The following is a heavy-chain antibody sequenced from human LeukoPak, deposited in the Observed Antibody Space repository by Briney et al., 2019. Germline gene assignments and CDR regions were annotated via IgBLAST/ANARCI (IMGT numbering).Heavy chain of an antibody. J-gene: IGHJ6*04. CDR2: MNPNSGNT. Sequence: ASVKVSCKASGYTFTNYDINWVRQATGQGLEWMGWMNPNSGNTGYAQKFQGGVTMTRNTSISTAYMELSSLRSEDTAVYYCAIETMVRGVSAVWGKGTTVTISS. V-gene: IGHV1-8*01. CDR3: AIETMVRGVSAV. D-gene: IGHD3-10*01. CDR1: GYTFTNYD.